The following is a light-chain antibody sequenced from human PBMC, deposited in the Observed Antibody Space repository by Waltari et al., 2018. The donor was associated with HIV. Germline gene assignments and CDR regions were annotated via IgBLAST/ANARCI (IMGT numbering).Light chain of an antibody. CDR2: RDN. V-gene: IGLV1-47*01. CDR3: ATWDDSLSGVV. Sequence: QSVVTQPPSASGTPGPRVTISCSGRSSHIRSNYVFRYQPLPGTAPRFLIYRDNQRPSGVPDRFSGSKSGTSASLAISGLRSEDEGDYFCATWDDSLSGVVFGGGTKLNVL. CDR1: SSHIRSNY. J-gene: IGLJ2*01.